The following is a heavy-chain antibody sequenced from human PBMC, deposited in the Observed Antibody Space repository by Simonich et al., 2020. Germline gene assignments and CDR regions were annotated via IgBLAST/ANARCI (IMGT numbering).Heavy chain of an antibody. J-gene: IGHJ6*03. CDR3: ARDRAARYYYYYYMDV. Sequence: QVQLVQSGAEVKKHGASVKVSCKASGYTFTGYYMHWVRQAPGQGLEGMGWRNPTIGGTNYAQKFQGRVTMTRDTSISTAYMELSRLRSDDTAVYYCARDRAARYYYYYYMDVWGKGTTVTVSS. D-gene: IGHD6-6*01. V-gene: IGHV1-2*02. CDR2: RNPTIGGT. CDR1: GYTFTGYY.